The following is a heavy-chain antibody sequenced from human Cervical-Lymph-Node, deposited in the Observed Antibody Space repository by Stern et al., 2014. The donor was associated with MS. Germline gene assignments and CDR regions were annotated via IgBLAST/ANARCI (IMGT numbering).Heavy chain of an antibody. Sequence: EMQLVETGAELIRPGESLKISCKGSGFKFSINWIAWVRQMPGKVLEWRGIIYPGDSETSYRPVLQGQVTLSADKSSSTVYLQWSSLNASDTAMYFCARQTTARASDVWGQGTLVTVSS. V-gene: IGHV5-51*01. CDR2: IYPGDSET. CDR1: GFKFSINW. CDR3: ARQTTARASDV. J-gene: IGHJ4*02. D-gene: IGHD1-14*01.